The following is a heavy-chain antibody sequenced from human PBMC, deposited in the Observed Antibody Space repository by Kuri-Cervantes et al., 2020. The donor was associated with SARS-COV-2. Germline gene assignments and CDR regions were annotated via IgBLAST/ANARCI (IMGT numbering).Heavy chain of an antibody. CDR3: GPFSRYAYYFDK. CDR2: ISGNSVWI. D-gene: IGHD3-9*01. V-gene: IGHV3-23*01. CDR1: GFAFSSHS. J-gene: IGHJ4*02. Sequence: GESLKISCAASGFAFSSHSMTWLRQAPGRELEWVSAISGNSVWIYYADSVKGRFTISRDNSKNIVYLQMNSLGADDTAVYYCGPFSRYAYYFDKWGQGILVIVSS.